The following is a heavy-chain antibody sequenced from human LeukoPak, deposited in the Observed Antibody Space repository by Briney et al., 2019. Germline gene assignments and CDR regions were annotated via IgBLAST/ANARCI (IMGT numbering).Heavy chain of an antibody. CDR3: ARGGPPSNPNGMDV. V-gene: IGHV4-59*01. J-gene: IGHJ6*02. Sequence: PSETLSLTCTVSGGSISSYYWSWIRQPPGKGLEWIGYIYYSGGTNYNPSLKSRVTISVDTSKNQFSLKLSSVTAADTAVYYCARGGPPSNPNGMDVWGQGTTVTVSS. CDR1: GGSISSYY. CDR2: IYYSGGT. D-gene: IGHD2/OR15-2a*01.